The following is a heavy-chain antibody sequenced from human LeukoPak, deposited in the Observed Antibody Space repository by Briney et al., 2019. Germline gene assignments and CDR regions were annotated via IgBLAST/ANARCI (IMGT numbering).Heavy chain of an antibody. V-gene: IGHV3-23*01. Sequence: GGSLRLSCAASGFTFSSYAMSWVRQSPGKGLEWVSAISGSGGSTYYADSVKGRFTISRDNSKNTLYLQMNSRRAEDTAVYYCATGEQQLVPAYWGQGTLVTVSS. CDR2: ISGSGGST. J-gene: IGHJ4*02. CDR1: GFTFSSYA. D-gene: IGHD6-13*01. CDR3: ATGEQQLVPAY.